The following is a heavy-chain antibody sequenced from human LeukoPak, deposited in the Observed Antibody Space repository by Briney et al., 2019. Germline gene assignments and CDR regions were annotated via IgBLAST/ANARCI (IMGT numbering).Heavy chain of an antibody. CDR2: IYHSGST. CDR1: GYSISSGYY. D-gene: IGHD3-10*01. V-gene: IGHV4-38-2*01. CDR3: ARQDDEYYYGSGSYFDY. J-gene: IGHJ4*02. Sequence: SETLSLTCAVSGYSISSGYYWGWIRQPPGKGLEWIGSIYHSGSTYYNPSLKSRVTISVDTSKNQFSLKLSSVTAADTAVYYCARQDDEYYYGSGSYFDYWGQGTLSPSPQ.